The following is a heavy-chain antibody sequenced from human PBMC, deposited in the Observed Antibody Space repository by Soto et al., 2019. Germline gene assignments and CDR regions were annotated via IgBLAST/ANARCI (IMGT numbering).Heavy chain of an antibody. D-gene: IGHD5-18*01. Sequence: ASVKVSCKASGYTFTSYGISWVRQAPGQGLEWMGWISAYNGNTNYAQKLQGRVTMTTDTSTSTAYMELRSLRSDDTAVYYCARVGGYSYGYGYYYYGMDVWGQGTTVTVSS. V-gene: IGHV1-18*01. J-gene: IGHJ6*01. CDR3: ARVGGYSYGYGYYYYGMDV. CDR1: GYTFTSYG. CDR2: ISAYNGNT.